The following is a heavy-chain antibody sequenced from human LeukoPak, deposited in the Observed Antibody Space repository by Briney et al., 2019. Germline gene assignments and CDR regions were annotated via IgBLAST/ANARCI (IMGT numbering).Heavy chain of an antibody. CDR1: GGSISSGGYS. CDR2: IYHSGST. J-gene: IGHJ2*01. V-gene: IGHV4-30-2*01. D-gene: IGHD4-17*01. CDR3: ARTYGDDGDWYFDL. Sequence: SETLSLTCAVSGGSISSGGYSWSWIRQPPGKGLEWIGYIYHSGSTYYNPSLKSRVTISVDRSKNQFSLKLSSVTAADTAVYYCARTYGDDGDWYFDLWGRGTLVTVSS.